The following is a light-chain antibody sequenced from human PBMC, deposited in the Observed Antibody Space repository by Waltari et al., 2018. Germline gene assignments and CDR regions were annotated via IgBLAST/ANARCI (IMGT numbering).Light chain of an antibody. CDR2: WAS. J-gene: IGKJ1*01. Sequence: DIVXTXSPDSLAVSLGERATINCKSSRSVLSRSNNKNYLAWYQQKSGQPPKLLIYWASTRESGVPDRFSGSGSGTDFTLTINSLQAEDXAVYFXHQYNDIPWTFXQXTXVEIK. CDR1: RSVLSRSNNKNY. V-gene: IGKV4-1*01. CDR3: HQYNDIPWT.